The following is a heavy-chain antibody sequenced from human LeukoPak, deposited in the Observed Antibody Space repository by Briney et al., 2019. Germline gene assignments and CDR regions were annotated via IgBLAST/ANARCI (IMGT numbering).Heavy chain of an antibody. Sequence: PSETLSLTCAVYGGSFSGYYWSWIRQPPGKGLEWIGEINHSGSTNYNPSLKSRVTISVDTSKNQFSLKLSSVTAADTAVYYCARGRRAAAGRRGAFDIWGQGTMVTVSS. CDR2: INHSGST. CDR1: GGSFSGYY. CDR3: ARGRRAAAGRRGAFDI. V-gene: IGHV4-34*01. J-gene: IGHJ3*02. D-gene: IGHD6-13*01.